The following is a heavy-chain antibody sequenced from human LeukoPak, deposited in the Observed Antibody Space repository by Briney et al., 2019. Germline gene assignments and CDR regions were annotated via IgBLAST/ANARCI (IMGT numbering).Heavy chain of an antibody. J-gene: IGHJ4*02. V-gene: IGHV3-21*01. CDR1: GFTFSSYS. Sequence: GGSLRLSYAASGFTFSSYSMNWVRQAPGKGLEWVSSISSISSYIYYPDSMKGRFTISRDNAKNSLYLQMNSLRAEDTAVYYCARAPQGSYPTDYWGQGTLVTVSS. CDR3: ARAPQGSYPTDY. D-gene: IGHD1-26*01. CDR2: ISSISSYI.